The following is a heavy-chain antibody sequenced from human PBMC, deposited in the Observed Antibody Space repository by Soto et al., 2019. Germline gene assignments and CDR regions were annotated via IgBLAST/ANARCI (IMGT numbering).Heavy chain of an antibody. CDR2: IYYSGTT. Sequence: SETLSLTCRVSGDSMSTDDYYWSWIRQPPGKGLEWIGYIYYSGTTYYNPSLKSRVTISIDTSKNQFSLKLSPVTVADTAVYYCARVMSDCSGGVCYHADEYFQHWGQGTLVTVSS. D-gene: IGHD2-15*01. CDR1: GDSMSTDDYY. J-gene: IGHJ1*01. V-gene: IGHV4-30-4*01. CDR3: ARVMSDCSGGVCYHADEYFQH.